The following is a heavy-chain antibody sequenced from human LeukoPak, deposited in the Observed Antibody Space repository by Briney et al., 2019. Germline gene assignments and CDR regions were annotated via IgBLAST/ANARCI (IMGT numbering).Heavy chain of an antibody. CDR2: IKSETDGGTT. CDR3: TPYHIPD. D-gene: IGHD2-21*01. Sequence: GGSLRLSCAASGFTFSNTWMNWVRQAPGKGLEWVGRIKSETDGGTTDYAAPVKGRFTILRDDSKNTLYLQMNSLKTEDTAVYYCTPYHIPDWGQGTLVTVSS. CDR1: GFTFSNTW. J-gene: IGHJ4*02. V-gene: IGHV3-15*01.